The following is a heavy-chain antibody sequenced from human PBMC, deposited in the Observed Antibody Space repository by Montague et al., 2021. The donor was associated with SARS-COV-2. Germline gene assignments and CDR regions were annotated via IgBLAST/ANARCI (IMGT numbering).Heavy chain of an antibody. CDR2: IYYSGST. CDR1: GGSISSYY. J-gene: IGHJ4*02. D-gene: IGHD5-12*01. V-gene: IGHV4-59*01. CDR3: ARLQGGRRLMDY. Sequence: SETLSLTCTVSGGSISSYYWSWIRQPPGKGLEWIGYIYYSGSTNYNPSLKSRVTISVDPSRNQFYLDVNSVTAADTAVYYCARLQGGRRLMDYWGQGTLVTVPP.